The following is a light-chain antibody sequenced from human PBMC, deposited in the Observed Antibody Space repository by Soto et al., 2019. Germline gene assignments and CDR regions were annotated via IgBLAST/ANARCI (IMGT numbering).Light chain of an antibody. CDR3: QSYDSDTVI. V-gene: IGLV6-57*01. CDR2: EDD. Sequence: NFMLTQPHSMSESPGKTVTISCTRSSGSIASSYVQWYQQRPGSSPSIVIYEDDHRSSGGPDRFSGSIDRSSNSAPLTISGLRSEDEADYYCQSYDSDTVIFGGGTKLTVL. J-gene: IGLJ2*01. CDR1: SGSIASSY.